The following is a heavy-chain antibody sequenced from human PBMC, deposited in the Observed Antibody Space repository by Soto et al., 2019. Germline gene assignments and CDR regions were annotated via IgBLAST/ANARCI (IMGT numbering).Heavy chain of an antibody. CDR1: GYTFTSYD. J-gene: IGHJ6*02. Sequence: ASVKVSCKASGYTFTSYDINWVRQATGQGLEWMGWTNPNSGNTGYAQKFQGRVTMTRNTSISTAYMELSSLRSEDTAVYYCARVKGNTIFGVVTQGSRGMEVWGQGTTVTVSS. D-gene: IGHD3-3*01. V-gene: IGHV1-8*01. CDR2: TNPNSGNT. CDR3: ARVKGNTIFGVVTQGSRGMEV.